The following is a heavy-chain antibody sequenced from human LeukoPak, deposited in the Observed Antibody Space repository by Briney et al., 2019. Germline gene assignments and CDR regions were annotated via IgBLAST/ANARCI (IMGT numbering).Heavy chain of an antibody. CDR1: GYTFTSYY. V-gene: IGHV1-46*01. CDR3: ARDRGYCTNGVCYTWFDP. Sequence: ASVKVSCKASGYTFTSYYMHWVRQAPGQGLEWMGIINPGGGSTSYAQKFQGRVTMTRDMSTSTVYMELSSLRSEDTAVYYCARDRGYCTNGVCYTWFDPWGQGTLVTVSS. CDR2: INPGGGST. D-gene: IGHD2-8*01. J-gene: IGHJ5*02.